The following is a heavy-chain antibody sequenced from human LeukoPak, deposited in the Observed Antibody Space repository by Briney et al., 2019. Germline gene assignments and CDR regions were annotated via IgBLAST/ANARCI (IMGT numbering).Heavy chain of an antibody. CDR1: GYTFTSYG. CDR3: ARDRGEDSSGCDFDY. J-gene: IGHJ4*02. V-gene: IGHV1-18*01. Sequence: ASVKVSCKASGYTFTSYGISWVRQAPGQGLEWMGWISAYNGNTNCAQKLQGRVTMTTDTSTSTAYMDLRSLRSDDTAVYYCARDRGEDSSGCDFDYWGQGTLVTVSS. D-gene: IGHD6-19*01. CDR2: ISAYNGNT.